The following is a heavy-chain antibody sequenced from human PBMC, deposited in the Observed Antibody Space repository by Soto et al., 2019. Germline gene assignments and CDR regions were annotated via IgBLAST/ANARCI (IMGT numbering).Heavy chain of an antibody. CDR3: ARDSIAAAGTDY. D-gene: IGHD6-13*01. J-gene: IGHJ4*02. Sequence: SETLSLTCPVSGVSISSYYWSWIRQPPGKGLEWIGEINHSGSTNYNPSLKSRVTISVDTSKNQFSLKLSSVTAADTAVYYCARDSIAAAGTDYWGQGTLVNVAS. CDR2: INHSGST. CDR1: GVSISSYY. V-gene: IGHV4-34*01.